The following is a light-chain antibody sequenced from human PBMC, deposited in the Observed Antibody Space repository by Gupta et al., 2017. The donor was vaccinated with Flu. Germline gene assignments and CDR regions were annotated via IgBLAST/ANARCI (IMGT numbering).Light chain of an antibody. CDR3: GTWDSSLSAVV. Sequence: QSVLTPPPSVSAAPGHKVTISCSGSSSNIGNNYESWYQQLPGTAPKLLIYDNNKRPSGIPDRFSGSKSGTSATLGITGLQTGDEADYYCGTWDSSLSAVVFGGGTKLTVL. CDR1: SSNIGNNY. V-gene: IGLV1-51*01. J-gene: IGLJ2*01. CDR2: DNN.